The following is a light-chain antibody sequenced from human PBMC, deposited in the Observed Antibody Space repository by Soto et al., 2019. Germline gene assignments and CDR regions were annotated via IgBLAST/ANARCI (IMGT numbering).Light chain of an antibody. CDR1: ALPKQY. J-gene: IGLJ2*01. V-gene: IGLV3-25*03. CDR2: KDS. CDR3: QSADSSGTPRVV. Sequence: SYELTQPPSVSVSPGQTARITCSGDALPKQYAYWYQQKPGQAPVLVIYKDSERPSGIPERFSGSSSGTTVTLTISGVRAEDEADYYCQSADSSGTPRVVFGGGTKLTVL.